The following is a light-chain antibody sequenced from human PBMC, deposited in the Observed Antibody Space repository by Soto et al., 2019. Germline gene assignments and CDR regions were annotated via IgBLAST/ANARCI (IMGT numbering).Light chain of an antibody. CDR3: SSYTGSSTLEGV. J-gene: IGLJ1*01. Sequence: QSVLTQPASVSGSPGQSITISCTGTSSDVGGYNYVSWYQQHPGKAPKLMIYEVSNRPSGVSNRFSGSKSGNTASLTISGLQAEDEADYYCSSYTGSSTLEGVFGTGTKVTVL. V-gene: IGLV2-14*01. CDR2: EVS. CDR1: SSDVGGYNY.